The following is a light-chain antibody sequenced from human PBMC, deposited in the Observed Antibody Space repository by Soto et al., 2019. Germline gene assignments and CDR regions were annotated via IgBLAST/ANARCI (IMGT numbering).Light chain of an antibody. CDR3: QSFDSSLIAYV. Sequence: QSVLTQPPSVSGAPGQRVTISCTGSSSNIGAGYAVHWYQQLPGTAPKLLIYSNTIRPSGVPDRFSGSKSGTSASLAITGLQAEDEADYYCQSFDSSLIAYVFGTGTKVTVL. V-gene: IGLV1-40*01. CDR1: SSNIGAGYA. CDR2: SNT. J-gene: IGLJ1*01.